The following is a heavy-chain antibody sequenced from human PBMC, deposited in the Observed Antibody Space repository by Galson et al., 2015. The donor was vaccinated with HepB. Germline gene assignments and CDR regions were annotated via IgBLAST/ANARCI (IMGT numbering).Heavy chain of an antibody. Sequence: SLRLSCAASGFTFSDYYMSWIRQAPGKGLEWASYISSSSSYTNYADSVKGRFTISRDNAKNSLYVQMNSLRAEDTAVYYCARERGIVVVTTGAFDIWGQGTMVTVSS. V-gene: IGHV3-11*05. J-gene: IGHJ3*02. D-gene: IGHD3-22*01. CDR1: GFTFSDYY. CDR2: ISSSSSYT. CDR3: ARERGIVVVTTGAFDI.